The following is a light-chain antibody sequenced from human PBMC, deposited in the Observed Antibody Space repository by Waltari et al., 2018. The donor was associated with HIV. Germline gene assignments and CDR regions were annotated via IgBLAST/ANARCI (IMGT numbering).Light chain of an antibody. CDR3: QQYDNVPVT. V-gene: IGKV1-33*01. CDR1: HDISSY. CDR2: DAS. Sequence: DIQMTQSPSSLSASIGDRFTITCQASHDISSYLNWYQQKPGKAPKLLIYDASDLETGVPSRFSGSGSGTDFTFTISSLQPVDIATYYCQQYDNVPVTFGPGTKVEIK. J-gene: IGKJ3*01.